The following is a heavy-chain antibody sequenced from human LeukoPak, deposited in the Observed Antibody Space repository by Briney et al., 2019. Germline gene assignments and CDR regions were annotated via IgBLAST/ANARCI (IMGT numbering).Heavy chain of an antibody. CDR3: ARVSSSSFLGY. CDR2: ISSGSSYM. V-gene: IGHV3-21*01. J-gene: IGHJ4*02. Sequence: GGSLRLSCAASGFTFSSYSMNWVRQALGKGLEWVSSISSGSSYMYYADSVKGRFTISRDNAKNSPYLQMNSLRAEDTAVYYCARVSSSSFLGYWGQGTLVTVSS. CDR1: GFTFSSYS. D-gene: IGHD6-6*01.